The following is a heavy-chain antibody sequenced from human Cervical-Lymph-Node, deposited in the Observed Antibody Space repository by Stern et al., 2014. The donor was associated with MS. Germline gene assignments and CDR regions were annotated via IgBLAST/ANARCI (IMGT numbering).Heavy chain of an antibody. Sequence: EMQLVESGGDLVQPGGSLRLSCAASGFIFSSYWMQWVRQAPGKGLVWVSHINSDGSSTTYADSVKGRFTTSRDNAKNTLYLQMDDLRAEDTAVYFCVRDNYGTDYWGQGTLVTVSS. CDR1: GFIFSSYW. D-gene: IGHD3-16*01. J-gene: IGHJ4*02. CDR3: VRDNYGTDY. CDR2: INSDGSST. V-gene: IGHV3-74*03.